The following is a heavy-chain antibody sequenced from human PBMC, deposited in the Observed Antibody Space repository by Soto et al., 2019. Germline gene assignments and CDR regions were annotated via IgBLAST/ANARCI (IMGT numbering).Heavy chain of an antibody. J-gene: IGHJ4*02. CDR3: ARGVGGYYFYFDH. V-gene: IGHV3-13*01. Sequence: WGSLRLSCAASGFTFSIFDMHWVRQTTGKGLEWVAGIGSSGDTYYPDSVKGRFTISRENAKNSLYLQMNGMRAGDTAVYYCARGVGGYYFYFDHWGQGTPVPVSS. CDR2: IGSSGDT. D-gene: IGHD3-22*01. CDR1: GFTFSIFD.